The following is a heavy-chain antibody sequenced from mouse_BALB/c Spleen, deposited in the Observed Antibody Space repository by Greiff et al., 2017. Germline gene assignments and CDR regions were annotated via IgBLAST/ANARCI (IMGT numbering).Heavy chain of an antibody. V-gene: IGHV1-15*01. CDR1: GYTFTDYE. J-gene: IGHJ3*01. CDR2: IDPETGGT. Sequence: VQLVESGAELVRPGASVTLSCKASGYTFTDYEMHWVKQTPVHGLEWIGAIDPETGGTAYNQKFKGKATLTADKSSSTAYMELRSLTSEDSAVYYCTRSSFFAYWGQGTLVTVSA. CDR3: TRSSFFAY.